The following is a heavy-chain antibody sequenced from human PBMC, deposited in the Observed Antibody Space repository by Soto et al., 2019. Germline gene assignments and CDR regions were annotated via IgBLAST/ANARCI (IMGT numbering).Heavy chain of an antibody. CDR3: ARDLGYCSSTSCREYAYDI. V-gene: IGHV3-23*01. CDR2: IGGSGGNT. CDR1: GFTFSNSA. D-gene: IGHD2-2*01. J-gene: IGHJ3*02. Sequence: GGSLRLSCAASGFTFSNSAMNWVRQAPGKGLEWVSAIGGSGGNTFYADSVKGRFSISRDNSKNTLYLQMNSLRAEDTAVYYCARDLGYCSSTSCREYAYDIWGQGTMVTVSS.